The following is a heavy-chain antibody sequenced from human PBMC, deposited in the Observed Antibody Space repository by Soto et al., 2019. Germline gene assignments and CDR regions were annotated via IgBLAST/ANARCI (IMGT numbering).Heavy chain of an antibody. J-gene: IGHJ4*02. CDR1: GHTFTGHY. V-gene: IGHV1-2*02. CDR2: VGPESGAT. D-gene: IGHD1-26*01. CDR3: GRGRSGQIVVFY. Sequence: GASVKVSCKASGHTFTGHYIHWVRQAPEQGPEWMGEVGPESGATRYAQKFQGRVTMTRDTSITTVYMELKDLSPDDTAVYYCGRGRSGQIVVFYWGQGTPVTVSS.